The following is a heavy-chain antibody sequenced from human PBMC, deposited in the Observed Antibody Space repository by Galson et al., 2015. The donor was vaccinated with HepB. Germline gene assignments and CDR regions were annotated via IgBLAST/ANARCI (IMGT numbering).Heavy chain of an antibody. CDR1: GGSISSYY. V-gene: IGHV4-59*01. CDR3: ARDLSSGYSTGVFDY. Sequence: SETLSLTCTVSGGSISSYYWSWIRQPPGKGLEWIGYIYYSGSTNYNPSLKSRVTISVGTSKNQFSLKLSSVTAADTAVYYCARDLSSGYSTGVFDYWGQGTLVTVSS. CDR2: IYYSGST. D-gene: IGHD3-3*01. J-gene: IGHJ4*02.